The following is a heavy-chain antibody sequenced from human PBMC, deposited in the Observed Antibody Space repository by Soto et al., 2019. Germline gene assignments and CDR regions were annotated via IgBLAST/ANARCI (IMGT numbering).Heavy chain of an antibody. D-gene: IGHD3-10*01. Sequence: ASVYGSCKASGYSFTSYSMHWVRQAPGQRLEWMGWINAGNGNTKYSQKFQGRVTITRDTSASTAYMGLSSLRSEDTAVYYCGRGSGLNWLGSWGPGTLVNISS. J-gene: IGHJ5*01. CDR1: GYSFTSYS. V-gene: IGHV1-3*01. CDR3: GRGSGLNWLGS. CDR2: INAGNGNT.